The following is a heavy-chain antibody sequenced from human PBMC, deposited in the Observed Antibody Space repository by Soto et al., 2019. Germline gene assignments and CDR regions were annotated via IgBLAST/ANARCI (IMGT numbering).Heavy chain of an antibody. Sequence: GESLKISCKGSGYSFTSYWIGWVRQMPGKGLEWMGIIYPGDSDTRYSPSFQGQVTISADKSISTAYLQWSSLKASDTAMYYCARLANRHCSSTSCYTGGRWFDPWGQGTLVTVSS. J-gene: IGHJ5*02. V-gene: IGHV5-51*01. CDR1: GYSFTSYW. CDR2: IYPGDSDT. D-gene: IGHD2-2*02. CDR3: ARLANRHCSSTSCYTGGRWFDP.